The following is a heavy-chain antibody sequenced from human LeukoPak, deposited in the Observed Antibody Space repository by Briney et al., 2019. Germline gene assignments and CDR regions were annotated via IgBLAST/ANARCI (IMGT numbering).Heavy chain of an antibody. CDR3: TRGGGGSFPHY. CDR1: GFTVSSNF. V-gene: IGHV3-53*01. D-gene: IGHD2-21*01. CDR2: IYSGGST. Sequence: EGSLRLSCAATGFTVSSNFLSWVRQPPGKGLEGVSDIYSGGSTYYADSVKGRFTISRDNSKNTLYLHMNSLRAEDTAVYYCTRGGGGSFPHYWGQGTLVIVSS. J-gene: IGHJ4*02.